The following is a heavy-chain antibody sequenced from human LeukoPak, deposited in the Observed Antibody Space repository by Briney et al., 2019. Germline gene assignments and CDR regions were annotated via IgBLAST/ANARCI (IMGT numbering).Heavy chain of an antibody. J-gene: IGHJ4*02. V-gene: IGHV3-13*01. D-gene: IGHD1-26*01. CDR1: GFTFSSYD. CDR3: ASTYRYSGSYEH. CDR2: IGTAGDT. Sequence: PGGSLRLSCAASGFTFSSYDMHWVRQATGKGLEWVSAIGTAGDTYYPGSVKGRFTISRENAKPSLYLQMNSLRAGDTAVYYCASTYRYSGSYEHWGQGTLVTVSS.